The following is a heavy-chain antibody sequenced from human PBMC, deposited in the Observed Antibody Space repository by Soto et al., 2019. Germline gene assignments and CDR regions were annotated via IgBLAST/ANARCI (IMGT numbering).Heavy chain of an antibody. CDR3: ARGGGIVMVYAIGLDY. CDR2: INHSGST. CDR1: GGSFSGYY. J-gene: IGHJ4*02. V-gene: IGHV4-34*01. Sequence: TSETLSLTCAVYGGSFSGYYWSWIRQPPGKWLEWIGEINHSGSTNYNPSLKSRVTISVDTSKNQFSLKLSSVTAADTAVYYCARGGGIVMVYAIGLDYWGQGTLVTVSS. D-gene: IGHD2-8*01.